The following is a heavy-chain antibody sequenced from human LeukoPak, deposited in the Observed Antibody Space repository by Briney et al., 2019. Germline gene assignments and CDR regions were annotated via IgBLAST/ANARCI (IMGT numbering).Heavy chain of an antibody. D-gene: IGHD1-26*01. V-gene: IGHV4-34*01. Sequence: SETLSLTCAVYGGSFSGYYWSWIRQPPGKGLEWIGELNHSGSTNHNPSLKSRVTISVDTSKNQFSLKLSSVTAADTAVYYCARAAGASLDWGQGTLVTVSS. CDR1: GGSFSGYY. J-gene: IGHJ4*02. CDR2: LNHSGST. CDR3: ARAAGASLD.